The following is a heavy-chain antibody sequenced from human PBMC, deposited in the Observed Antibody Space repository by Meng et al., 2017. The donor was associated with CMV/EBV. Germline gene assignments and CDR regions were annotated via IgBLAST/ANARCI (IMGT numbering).Heavy chain of an antibody. CDR1: GGSIRSSSYY. Sequence: QLCRRDPGPGLGKPSETLSLPCTVSGGSIRSSSYYWGWIRQPPGKGLEWIGSIYYSGSTYYNPSLKSRVTISVDTSKNQFSLKLSSVTAADTAVYYCASRITIFGVVTAFDPWGQGTLVTVSS. J-gene: IGHJ5*02. CDR2: IYYSGST. CDR3: ASRITIFGVVTAFDP. V-gene: IGHV4-39*07. D-gene: IGHD3-3*01.